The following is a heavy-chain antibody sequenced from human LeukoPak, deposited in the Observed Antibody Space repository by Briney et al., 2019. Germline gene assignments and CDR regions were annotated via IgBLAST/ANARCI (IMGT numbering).Heavy chain of an antibody. CDR1: GFTFSSYA. J-gene: IGHJ3*02. V-gene: IGHV3-30-3*01. Sequence: PGGSLRLSCAASGFTFSSYAMHWVRQAPGKGLEWVAVISYDGSNKYYADSVKGRFTISRDNSKNTLYLQMNSLRAEDTAVYYCARQREGSGYDYAFDIWGQGTMVTVSS. CDR2: ISYDGSNK. D-gene: IGHD5-12*01. CDR3: ARQREGSGYDYAFDI.